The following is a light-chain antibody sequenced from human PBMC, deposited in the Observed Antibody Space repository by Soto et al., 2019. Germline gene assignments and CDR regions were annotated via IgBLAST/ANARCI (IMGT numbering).Light chain of an antibody. CDR1: QSIGRTY. Sequence: DIVLTQSPATLSLSRGERATLSCRVSQSIGRTYLAWYQQRPGQAPRLLLYGASSRATGIPDRLDGGGSGTDFTLTISRLEPEDFAVYYCQQYASRPWTFGQGTKVDIK. J-gene: IGKJ1*01. CDR2: GAS. CDR3: QQYASRPWT. V-gene: IGKV3-20*01.